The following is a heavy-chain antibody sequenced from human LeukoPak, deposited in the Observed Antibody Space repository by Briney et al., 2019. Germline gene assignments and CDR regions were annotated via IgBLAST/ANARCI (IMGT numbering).Heavy chain of an antibody. CDR1: GFTFSSYW. Sequence: PGGSLRLSCAASGFTFSSYWMSWVRQAPGKGLEWVANIKQDGSEKYYVDSVKGRFTISRGNAKNSLYLQMYSLRAEDTAVYYCAREAVAGNDFDYWGQGTLVTVSS. J-gene: IGHJ4*02. CDR3: AREAVAGNDFDY. V-gene: IGHV3-7*03. CDR2: IKQDGSEK. D-gene: IGHD6-19*01.